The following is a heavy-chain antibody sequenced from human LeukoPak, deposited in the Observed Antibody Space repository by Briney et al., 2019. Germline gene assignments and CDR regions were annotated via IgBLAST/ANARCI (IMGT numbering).Heavy chain of an antibody. CDR3: AKEGTPQVSTWYDL. D-gene: IGHD3-10*01. CDR1: GVTLSPYG. Sequence: GGSLRLSCAASGVTLSPYGMHWVRQAPGKGLEWVAVISYEGGTQHHAGSVKGRFIISRDNPRNTLYLQMNILRTEDTAVYYCAKEGTPQVSTWYDLWGQGTQVIVSS. V-gene: IGHV3-30*18. J-gene: IGHJ5*02. CDR2: ISYEGGTQ.